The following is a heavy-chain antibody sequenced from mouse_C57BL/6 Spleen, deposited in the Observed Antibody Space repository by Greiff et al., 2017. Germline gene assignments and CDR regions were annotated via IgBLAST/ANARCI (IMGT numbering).Heavy chain of an antibody. J-gene: IGHJ3*01. Sequence: EVQRVESGGGLVKPGGSLKLSCAASGFTFSDYAMPWVRQTPEKRLEWVATISDGGSYIYYPDNVKGRFTISRDNAKNNLYLQMSHLEAEDSAMYYCASGYYVSSFLAYWGQGTLVTVSA. V-gene: IGHV5-4*01. CDR1: GFTFSDYA. CDR3: ASGYYVSSFLAY. CDR2: ISDGGSYI. D-gene: IGHD1-1*01.